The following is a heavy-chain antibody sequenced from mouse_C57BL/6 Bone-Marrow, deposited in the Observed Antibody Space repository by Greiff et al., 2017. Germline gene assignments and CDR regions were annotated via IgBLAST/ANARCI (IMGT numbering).Heavy chain of an antibody. Sequence: EVKLQESGPGLVKPSQSLSLTCSVTGYSITSGYYWNWIRQFPGNKLEWMGYISYDGSNNYNPSLKNRISITRDTSKNQFFLKLNSVTTEDTATYYCASLDSSGYNFDYWGQGTTLTVSS. CDR2: ISYDGSN. V-gene: IGHV3-6*01. CDR1: GYSITSGYY. D-gene: IGHD3-2*02. CDR3: ASLDSSGYNFDY. J-gene: IGHJ2*01.